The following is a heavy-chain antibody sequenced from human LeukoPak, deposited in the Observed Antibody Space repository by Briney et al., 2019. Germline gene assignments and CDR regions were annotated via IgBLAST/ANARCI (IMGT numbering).Heavy chain of an antibody. V-gene: IGHV4-39*01. D-gene: IGHD5-24*01. Sequence: SETLSLTCTVSGGSLSSSSYYQGWLRQPPGKGLEWIGSIYYSGSTYYNPSLKSRVTISVDTSKNQFSLKLSSVTAADTAVYYCASLEAMAEDAFDIWGQGTMVTVSS. CDR1: GGSLSSSSYY. CDR2: IYYSGST. J-gene: IGHJ3*02. CDR3: ASLEAMAEDAFDI.